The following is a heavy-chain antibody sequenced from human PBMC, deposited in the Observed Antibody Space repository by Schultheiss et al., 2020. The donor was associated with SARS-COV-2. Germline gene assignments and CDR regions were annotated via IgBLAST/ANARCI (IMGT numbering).Heavy chain of an antibody. J-gene: IGHJ4*02. Sequence: GGSLRLSCAVSGFSVSSNYLNWVRQAPGKGLEWVAVISYDGGNKYYADSVKGRFTISRDNAKNSLYLQMNSLRAEDTAVYYCARVPPGSGYYPFDYWGQGTLVTVSS. CDR3: ARVPPGSGYYPFDY. D-gene: IGHD3-22*01. CDR1: GFSVSSNY. CDR2: ISYDGGNK. V-gene: IGHV3-30*03.